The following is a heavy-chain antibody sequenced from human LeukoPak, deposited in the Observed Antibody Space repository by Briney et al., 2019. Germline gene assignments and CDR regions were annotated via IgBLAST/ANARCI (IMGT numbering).Heavy chain of an antibody. D-gene: IGHD2-8*02. Sequence: SGTLSLTCTVSADSISSSSYYWGWIRQPPGKGLEWKGTIYYSGNTYYNPSLKSRVTISVDTSKNQFFLKLSSVTAADTALYYCVRHPSAGGGDFYGMDVWGQGTTVTVSS. CDR1: ADSISSSSYY. CDR3: VRHPSAGGGDFYGMDV. J-gene: IGHJ6*02. CDR2: IYYSGNT. V-gene: IGHV4-39*01.